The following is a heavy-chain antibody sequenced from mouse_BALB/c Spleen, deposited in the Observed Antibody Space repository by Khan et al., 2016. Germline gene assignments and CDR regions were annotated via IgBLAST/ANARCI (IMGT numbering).Heavy chain of an antibody. J-gene: IGHJ3*01. CDR1: GFSLTSYG. V-gene: IGHV2-2*02. CDR2: IWSGGST. Sequence: VKLEESGPGLVQPSQSLSITCTVSGFSLTSYGVHWVRQSPGKGLEWLGVIWSGGSTDYNAAFISRLSIRKDNSKSQVFFKMNSLQANDTAIYYCATAGGFAYWGQGTLVTVSA. CDR3: ATAGGFAY.